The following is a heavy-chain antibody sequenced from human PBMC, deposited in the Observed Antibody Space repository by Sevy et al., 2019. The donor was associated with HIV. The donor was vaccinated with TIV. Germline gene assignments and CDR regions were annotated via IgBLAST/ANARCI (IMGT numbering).Heavy chain of an antibody. CDR3: VRTYDSTGYNSVRDGIFDI. D-gene: IGHD3-22*01. CDR1: GFTFDYYW. Sequence: GGSLRLSCAASGFTFDYYWMNWVRQAPGQGLEWVANIKDDGSEKYYVDCVKGRFTISRDNAKNHLYVQMSSLRVEDTAVYYCVRTYDSTGYNSVRDGIFDIWGQGTKVTVSS. CDR2: IKDDGSEK. J-gene: IGHJ3*02. V-gene: IGHV3-7*03.